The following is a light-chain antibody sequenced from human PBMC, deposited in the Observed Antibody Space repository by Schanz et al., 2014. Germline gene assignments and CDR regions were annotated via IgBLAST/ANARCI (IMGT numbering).Light chain of an antibody. CDR1: SSDVGSYNL. CDR2: EGS. CDR3: SSYAGSVL. V-gene: IGLV2-23*01. J-gene: IGLJ2*01. Sequence: QSALTQPASVSGSPGQSITISCTGTSSDVGSYNLVSWYQQHPGKAPKLMIYEGSKRPSGVSNRFSGSKSANTASLTISGLQAEDEADYYCSSYAGSVLFGGGTKLTVL.